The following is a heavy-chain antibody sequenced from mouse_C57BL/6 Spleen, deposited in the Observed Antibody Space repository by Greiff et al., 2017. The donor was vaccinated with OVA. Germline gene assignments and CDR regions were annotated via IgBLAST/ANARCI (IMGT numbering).Heavy chain of an antibody. D-gene: IGHD2-4*01. CDR1: GYTFTDYY. Sequence: EVKLQESGPVLVKPGASVKMSCKASGYTFTDYYMNWVKQSHGKSLEWIGVINPYNGGTSYNQKFKGKATLTVDKSSSTAYMELNSLTSEDSAVYYCARSDYDYDGKGYFDVWGTGTTVTVSS. J-gene: IGHJ1*03. CDR2: INPYNGGT. CDR3: ARSDYDYDGKGYFDV. V-gene: IGHV1-19*01.